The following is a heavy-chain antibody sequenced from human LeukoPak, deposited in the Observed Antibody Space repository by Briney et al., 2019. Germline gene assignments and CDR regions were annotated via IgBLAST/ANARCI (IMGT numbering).Heavy chain of an antibody. Sequence: SETLSLTCTVSGGSIRRNFWSWIRQPPGKGLEWIGYILYSGTYNYNPSLKSRLTISIDTSKNQFSLRLSSVTAADTAVYYCAEEDRDNYYFDSWGQGTLVTVSS. D-gene: IGHD5-24*01. J-gene: IGHJ4*02. CDR2: ILYSGTY. CDR1: GGSIRRNF. V-gene: IGHV4-59*01. CDR3: AEEDRDNYYFDS.